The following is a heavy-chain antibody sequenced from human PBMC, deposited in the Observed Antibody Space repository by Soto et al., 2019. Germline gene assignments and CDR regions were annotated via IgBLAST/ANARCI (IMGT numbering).Heavy chain of an antibody. J-gene: IGHJ5*02. Sequence: QVQLVQSGAEVKKPGSSVKVSCKTSGGTFSTYTINWVRQAPGQGLEWMGRIIPILGVAEYAQKFQGRVTITAEKSTSSVYMERSSLRSEDTAVYYCATDRRWLRSEGTGNWVDPWGQGTLVTVSS. V-gene: IGHV1-69*04. D-gene: IGHD5-12*01. CDR2: IIPILGVA. CDR1: GGTFSTYT. CDR3: ATDRRWLRSEGTGNWVDP.